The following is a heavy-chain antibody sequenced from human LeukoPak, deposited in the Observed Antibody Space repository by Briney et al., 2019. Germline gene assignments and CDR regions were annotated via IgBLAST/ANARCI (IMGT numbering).Heavy chain of an antibody. V-gene: IGHV3-23*01. D-gene: IGHD4-23*01. J-gene: IGHJ4*02. CDR1: GFIFRSYA. CDR2: ISGSGDGT. Sequence: GGSLRLSCEASGFIFRSYAMNWVRQAPGKGLEWVSAISGSGDGTHYADSVKGRFTISRDNSKKTLYLEMNSLRVEDTAVYSCAKAPGFTVVTSFDWSGQGTLVTVSS. CDR3: AKAPGFTVVTSFDW.